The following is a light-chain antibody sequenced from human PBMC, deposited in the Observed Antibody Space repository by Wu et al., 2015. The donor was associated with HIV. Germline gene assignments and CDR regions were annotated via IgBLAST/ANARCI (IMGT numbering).Light chain of an antibody. J-gene: IGKJ5*01. CDR3: QQYGSSPPVT. V-gene: IGKV3-20*01. Sequence: EVVLTQSPVTLSLSPGERATLSCRASQIITSSYLAWYQQKPGQAPRLLIYGASYRAPGIPDRVSGSGSGTDFTLTISRLEPEDFAVYYCQQYGSSPPVTFGQGTRLEIK. CDR1: QIITSSY. CDR2: GAS.